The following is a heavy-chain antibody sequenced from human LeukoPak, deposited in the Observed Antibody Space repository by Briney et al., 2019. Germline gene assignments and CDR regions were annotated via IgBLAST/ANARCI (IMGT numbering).Heavy chain of an antibody. D-gene: IGHD3-10*01. CDR1: GYTFTGYY. CDR3: ARLSVGVIHI. CDR2: INTNTGNP. V-gene: IGHV7-4-1*02. Sequence: ASVKVSCKASGYTFTGYYMHWVRQAPGQGLEWMGWINTNTGNPTYAQGFTGRFVFSLDTSVSTAYLQISSLKAEDTAVYYCARLSVGVIHIWGQGTMVTVSS. J-gene: IGHJ3*02.